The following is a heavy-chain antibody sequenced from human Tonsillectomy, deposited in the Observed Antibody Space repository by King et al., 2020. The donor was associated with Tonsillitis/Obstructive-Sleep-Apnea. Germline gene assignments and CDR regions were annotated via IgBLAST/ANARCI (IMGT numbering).Heavy chain of an antibody. CDR3: AKPPLVGATGAFDI. D-gene: IGHD1-26*01. CDR1: GFTFNKYG. Sequence: HVQLVESGGGVVQPGKSLRLSCAASGFTFNKYGMHWVRQAPGKGLEWVACISYDGSKKYCADSVKGRFTISRDNSKNTLFLQMNSLRDDDTAVYYCAKPPLVGATGAFDIWGQGTMVTVSS. CDR2: ISYDGSKK. J-gene: IGHJ3*02. V-gene: IGHV3-30*18.